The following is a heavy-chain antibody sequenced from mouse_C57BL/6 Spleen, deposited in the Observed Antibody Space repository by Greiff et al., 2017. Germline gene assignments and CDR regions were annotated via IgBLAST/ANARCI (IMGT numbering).Heavy chain of an antibody. V-gene: IGHV1-62-2*01. D-gene: IGHD1-1*01. J-gene: IGHJ1*03. CDR1: GYTFTEYT. CDR3: ARHEGYYYGSRRWYFDV. CDR2: FYPGSGSI. Sequence: VQLQQSGAELVKPGASVKLSCKASGYTFTEYTIHWVKQRSGQGLEWIGWFYPGSGSIKYNEKFKDKATLTADKSSSTVYMELSRLTSEDSAVYFCARHEGYYYGSRRWYFDVWGTGTTVTVSS.